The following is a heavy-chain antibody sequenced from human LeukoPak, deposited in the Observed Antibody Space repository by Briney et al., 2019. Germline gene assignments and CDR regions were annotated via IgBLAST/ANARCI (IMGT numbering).Heavy chain of an antibody. Sequence: SVQVSCKASGGTFSSYAISWVRQAPGQGLEWMGGIIPIFGTANYAQKFQGRVTITADESTSTAYMELSRLRSEDTAVYYCAREEHYYDSSGYRYDYWGQGTLVTVSS. CDR1: GGTFSSYA. CDR3: AREEHYYDSSGYRYDY. V-gene: IGHV1-69*01. D-gene: IGHD3-22*01. J-gene: IGHJ4*02. CDR2: IIPIFGTA.